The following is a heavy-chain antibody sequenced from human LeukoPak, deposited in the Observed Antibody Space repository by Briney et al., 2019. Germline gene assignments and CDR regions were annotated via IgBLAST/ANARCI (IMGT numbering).Heavy chain of an antibody. Sequence: ASVKVSCKASGYTFTSYDINWVRQATGQGLEWMGWMNPNSGNTGYAQKFQGRVTMTRNTSISTAYMELSSLRSEDTAVYYCARVSLGYCSGGSCYMLNWFDPWGQGTLVTVSS. CDR1: GYTFTSYD. CDR2: MNPNSGNT. J-gene: IGHJ5*02. D-gene: IGHD2-15*01. CDR3: ARVSLGYCSGGSCYMLNWFDP. V-gene: IGHV1-8*01.